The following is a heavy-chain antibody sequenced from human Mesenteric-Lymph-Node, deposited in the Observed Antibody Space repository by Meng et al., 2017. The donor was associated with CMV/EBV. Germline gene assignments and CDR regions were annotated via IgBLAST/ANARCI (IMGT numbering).Heavy chain of an antibody. D-gene: IGHD6-25*01. V-gene: IGHV4-39*01. CDR1: GGSISSINHY. Sequence: SETLSLTCTVSGGSISSINHYWGWIRQPPGKGLEWIGSIYYSGNTFYNPSLKSRLTMSVDTSKNNFSLKLNSVTAAAAALYYCAIKAGSGNWGDYFDYWGQGTLVTVSS. CDR3: AIKAGSGNWGDYFDY. CDR2: IYYSGNT. J-gene: IGHJ4*02.